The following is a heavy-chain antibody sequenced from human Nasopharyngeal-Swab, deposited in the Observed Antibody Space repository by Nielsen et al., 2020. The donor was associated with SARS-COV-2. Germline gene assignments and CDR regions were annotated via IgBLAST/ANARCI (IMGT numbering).Heavy chain of an antibody. J-gene: IGHJ4*02. D-gene: IGHD6-13*01. CDR3: AREVIAAAGFDY. CDR1: GGSIRSGDYY. CDR2: IYYSGST. Sequence: SETLSLTCIVSGGSIRSGDYYWSWIRQPPGKGLEWIGYIYYSGSTYYNPSLKSRVTISIDTSKSQFSLKLSSVTAADTAVYYRAREVIAAAGFDYWGQGTLVTVSS. V-gene: IGHV4-30-4*01.